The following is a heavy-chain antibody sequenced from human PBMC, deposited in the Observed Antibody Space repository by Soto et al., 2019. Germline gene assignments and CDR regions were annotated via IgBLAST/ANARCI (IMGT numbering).Heavy chain of an antibody. CDR3: ARDFSQWLVKPNWFDP. Sequence: EVQLVESGGGLVQPGGSLRLSCAASGFTFSSYSMNWVRQAPGKGLEWVSYISSSSSTIYYADSVKGRFTISRDNVKNSLYLQMNSLRDEDTAVYYCARDFSQWLVKPNWFDPWGQGTLVTVSS. CDR1: GFTFSSYS. CDR2: ISSSSSTI. J-gene: IGHJ5*02. D-gene: IGHD6-19*01. V-gene: IGHV3-48*02.